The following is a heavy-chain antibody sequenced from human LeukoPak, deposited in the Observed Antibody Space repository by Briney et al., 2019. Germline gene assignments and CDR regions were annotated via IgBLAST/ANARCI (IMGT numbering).Heavy chain of an antibody. J-gene: IGHJ6*02. Sequence: GGSLRLSCAASGFTFSSYAMSWVRQAPGKGLEWVSSIRTSGGSTYYADSVKGRFTISRDNSKNRLYLKMNSLRAEDTAVYYCAKDIVVSGYYGMDVWGQGTTVTVSS. CDR3: AKDIVVSGYYGMDV. V-gene: IGHV3-23*01. CDR1: GFTFSSYA. D-gene: IGHD2-21*01. CDR2: IRTSGGST.